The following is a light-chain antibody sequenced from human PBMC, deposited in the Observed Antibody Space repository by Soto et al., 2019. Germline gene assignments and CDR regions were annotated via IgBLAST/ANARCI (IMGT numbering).Light chain of an antibody. J-gene: IGKJ1*01. CDR3: QQYNNWPPTWT. Sequence: EIVKTQSPATLSVSPGERATLSCRASQSVSSNLAWYQQKPGQAPRLLIYGASTRATGIPARFSGSGSGTEFTLTISSLQSEDFAVYYCQQYNNWPPTWTFGQGTKVEIK. CDR1: QSVSSN. CDR2: GAS. V-gene: IGKV3-15*01.